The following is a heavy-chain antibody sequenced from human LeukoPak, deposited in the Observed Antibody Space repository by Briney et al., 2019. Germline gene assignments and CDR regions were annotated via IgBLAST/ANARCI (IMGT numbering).Heavy chain of an antibody. Sequence: ASVKVSCKASGYTFTSYGISWVRQAPGQGLEWMGRIIPILGIANYAQKFQGRLTITADKSTSTAYMELSSLRSEDTAVYYCASSSDCSSSSCYGPRDYGMDVWGQGTTVTVSS. CDR2: IIPILGIA. CDR1: GYTFTSYG. J-gene: IGHJ6*02. D-gene: IGHD2-2*01. CDR3: ASSSDCSSSSCYGPRDYGMDV. V-gene: IGHV1-69*04.